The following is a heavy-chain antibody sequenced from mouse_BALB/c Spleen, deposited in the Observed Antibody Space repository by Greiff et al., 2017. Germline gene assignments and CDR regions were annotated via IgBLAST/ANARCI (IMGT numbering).Heavy chain of an antibody. D-gene: IGHD2-4*01. CDR3: ARREGLSHYFDY. CDR1: GFNIKDTY. V-gene: IGHV14-3*02. CDR2: IDPANGNT. Sequence: VQLQQSGAELVKPGASVKLSCTASGFNIKDTYMPWVKQRPEQGLEWIGRIDPANGNTKYDPKFQGKATITADTSSNTAYLQLSSLTSEDTAVYYCARREGLSHYFDYWGQGTTLTVSS. J-gene: IGHJ2*01.